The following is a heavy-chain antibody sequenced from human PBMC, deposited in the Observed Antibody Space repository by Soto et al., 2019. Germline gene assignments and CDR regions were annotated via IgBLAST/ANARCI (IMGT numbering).Heavy chain of an antibody. D-gene: IGHD4-17*01. CDR1: GGSISSYY. V-gene: IGHV4-59*01. CDR3: ARDLADYVAFDI. J-gene: IGHJ3*02. CDR2: IYYSGST. Sequence: SETLSLTCTVSGGSISSYYWSWIRQPPGKGLEWIGYIYYSGSTNYNPSLKSRVTISVDTSKNQFSLKLSSVTAADTAVYYCARDLADYVAFDIWGQGTMVTVSS.